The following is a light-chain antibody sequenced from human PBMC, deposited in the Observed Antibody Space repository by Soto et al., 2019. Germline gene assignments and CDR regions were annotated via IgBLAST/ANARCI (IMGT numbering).Light chain of an antibody. Sequence: DIQMTQSPSSLSASVGARVTITCRASQSISSYLNSYQQKQGKAPKLLIYAASSLHSGDPSRFSGSGSGTDLTLSISSLQPEYFATYYCQHSNSTQYTFGQGTKLEIK. CDR3: QHSNSTQYT. CDR1: QSISSY. V-gene: IGKV1-39*01. CDR2: AAS. J-gene: IGKJ2*01.